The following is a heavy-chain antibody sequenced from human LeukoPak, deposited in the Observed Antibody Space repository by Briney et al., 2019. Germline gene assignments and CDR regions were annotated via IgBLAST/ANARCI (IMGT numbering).Heavy chain of an antibody. V-gene: IGHV3-20*04. CDR2: INWNGDST. D-gene: IGHD2-2*02. Sequence: GGSLRLSCAASGFTFGDYGMSWVRQAPGKGLEWVSAINWNGDSTGYADSVRGRFTISRDNVKNTLYLQMSSLRAEDTALYYCARCSSSSTDCYSGFDIWGQGTMVTVSS. CDR1: GFTFGDYG. J-gene: IGHJ3*02. CDR3: ARCSSSSTDCYSGFDI.